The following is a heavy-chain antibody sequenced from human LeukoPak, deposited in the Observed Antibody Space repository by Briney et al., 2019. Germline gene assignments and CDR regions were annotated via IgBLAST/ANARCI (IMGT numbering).Heavy chain of an antibody. J-gene: IGHJ6*03. D-gene: IGHD4-23*01. CDR3: ARDAWDYGGSSIRFYYYYYMDV. V-gene: IGHV4-4*07. Sequence: SETLSLTCTVSGGSISSYYWSWIRQPAGKGLGWIGRIYTSGSTNYNPSLKSRVTMSVDTSKNQFSLKLSSVTAADTAVYYCARDAWDYGGSSIRFYYYYYMDVWGKGTTVTVSS. CDR2: IYTSGST. CDR1: GGSISSYY.